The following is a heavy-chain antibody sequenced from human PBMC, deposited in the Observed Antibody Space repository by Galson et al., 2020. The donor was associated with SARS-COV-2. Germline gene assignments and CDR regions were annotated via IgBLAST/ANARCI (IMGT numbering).Heavy chain of an antibody. J-gene: IGHJ4*02. V-gene: IGHV5-51*01. CDR2: IYPGDSDT. D-gene: IGHD3-10*01. Sequence: GESLKISCKGSGYSFTSYWIGWVRQMPGKGLEWMGIIYPGDSDTRYSPSFQGQVTISADKSISTAYLQWSSLKASATAMYYCARQRGIWFGELYGDYWGQGTLVTVAS. CDR1: GYSFTSYW. CDR3: ARQRGIWFGELYGDY.